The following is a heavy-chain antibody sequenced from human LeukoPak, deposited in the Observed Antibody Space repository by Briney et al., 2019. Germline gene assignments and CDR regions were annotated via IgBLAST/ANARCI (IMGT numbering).Heavy chain of an antibody. CDR2: IYWDDDK. CDR1: GFSLTTSGVG. V-gene: IGHV2-5*02. CDR3: AHTSYYYGSGSYRRFDP. J-gene: IGHJ5*02. Sequence: SGPTLVKPTQTLTLTCTFSGFSLTTSGVGVGWIRQPPGKALEWLALIYWDDDKRYSPSLKSRLTVTKDTSKRQVVLTMTNMDPVDTATDYCAHTSYYYGSGSYRRFDPWGQGTLVTVSS. D-gene: IGHD3-10*01.